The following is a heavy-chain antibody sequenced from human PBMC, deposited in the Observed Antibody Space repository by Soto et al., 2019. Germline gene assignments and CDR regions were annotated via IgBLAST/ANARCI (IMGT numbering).Heavy chain of an antibody. CDR1: GFTFSSYW. J-gene: IGHJ4*02. V-gene: IGHV3-74*03. CDR3: ARVEGSYSDF. CDR2: LNGDASSA. Sequence: EVQLVESGGGLVQPGESLRLSCAASGFTFSSYWMHWVRQAPGKGLVWVSRLNGDASSASYADSVKGRFTISRDNAKNTLYLQMNSLRVEDTAVYYCARVEGSYSDFWGQGTLVAVSS. D-gene: IGHD3-10*01.